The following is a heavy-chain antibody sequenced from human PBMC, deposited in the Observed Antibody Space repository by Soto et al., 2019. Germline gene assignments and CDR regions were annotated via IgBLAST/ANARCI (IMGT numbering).Heavy chain of an antibody. CDR1: GGSISSYY. V-gene: IGHV4-59*12. D-gene: IGHD4-4*01. J-gene: IGHJ5*02. Sequence: SETLSLTCTVSGGSISSYYWSWIRQPPGKGLEWIGYIYYSGSTNYNPSLKSRVTISVDTSKNQFSLKLSSVTAADTAVYYCARDYCNPAHYNRFDHWGQGTLVTVSS. CDR3: ARDYCNPAHYNRFDH. CDR2: IYYSGST.